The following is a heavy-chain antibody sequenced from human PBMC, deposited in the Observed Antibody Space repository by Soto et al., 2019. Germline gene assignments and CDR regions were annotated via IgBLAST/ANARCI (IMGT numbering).Heavy chain of an antibody. J-gene: IGHJ5*02. CDR3: ARTHIIVGATSWFDP. CDR2: IYYSGST. V-gene: IGHV4-39*07. D-gene: IGHD1-26*01. CDR1: GGSISSSSYY. Sequence: SETLSLTCTVSGGSISSSSYYWGWIRQPPGKGLEWIGSIYYSGSTYYNPSLKSRVTISVDTSKSQFSLKLSSVTAADTAVYYCARTHIIVGATSWFDPWGQGTLVTVSS.